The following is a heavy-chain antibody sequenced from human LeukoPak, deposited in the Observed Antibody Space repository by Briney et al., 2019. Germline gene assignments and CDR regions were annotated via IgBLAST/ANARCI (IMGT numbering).Heavy chain of an antibody. V-gene: IGHV1-2*02. CDR2: INPNSGGT. J-gene: IGHJ4*02. CDR3: ARDHARGYYYY. Sequence: ASVKVSCKASGYTFTGYYMHWVRQAPGQGLERMGWINPNSGGTNYAQKFQGRVTMTRDTSISTAYMELSRLRSNDTAVYYCARDHARGYYYYWGQRTLVTVSS. CDR1: GYTFTGYY. D-gene: IGHD3-22*01.